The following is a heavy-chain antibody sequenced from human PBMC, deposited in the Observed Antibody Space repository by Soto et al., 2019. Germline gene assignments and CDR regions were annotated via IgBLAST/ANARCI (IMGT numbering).Heavy chain of an antibody. CDR1: GGSISSGGYY. J-gene: IGHJ4*02. D-gene: IGHD6-19*01. V-gene: IGHV4-31*03. CDR3: ARTPPIAVAGKFFDY. CDR2: IYYSGST. Sequence: QVQLQESGPGLVKPSQTLSLTCTVSGGSISSGGYYWSWIRQHPGKGLEWIGYIYYSGSTYSNPSLKSRITISVDTSKNQFSLKLSSVTAADTAVYYCARTPPIAVAGKFFDYWGQGTLVTVSS.